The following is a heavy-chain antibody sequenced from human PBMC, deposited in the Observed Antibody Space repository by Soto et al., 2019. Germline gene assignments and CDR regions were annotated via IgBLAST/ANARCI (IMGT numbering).Heavy chain of an antibody. CDR3: ARSTVMGFDY. V-gene: IGHV3-33*01. CDR1: GSPSSSRG. D-gene: IGHD4-4*01. J-gene: IGHJ4*02. Sequence: GGPRGLSSSASGSPSSSRGMHWGRQAPGKGLEWVAVIWYDGSNKYYADSVKGRFTISRDNSKNTLYLQMNSLRAEDTAVYYCARSTVMGFDYWGQGTRVTVCS. CDR2: IWYDGSNK.